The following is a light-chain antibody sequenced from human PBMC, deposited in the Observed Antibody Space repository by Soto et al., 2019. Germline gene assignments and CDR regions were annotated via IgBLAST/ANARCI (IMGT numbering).Light chain of an antibody. CDR1: SSDVGGYNY. V-gene: IGLV2-14*01. CDR3: SSYSSSSTLP. Sequence: QSVLTQPASVSGSPGQSITISCTGTSSDVGGYNYVSWYQQHPGKAPKLMIYEVSTRPSGVSDRFSGSKSGNTASLTISGLQAEDEADYYCSSYSSSSTLPFGTGTKVTVL. CDR2: EVS. J-gene: IGLJ1*01.